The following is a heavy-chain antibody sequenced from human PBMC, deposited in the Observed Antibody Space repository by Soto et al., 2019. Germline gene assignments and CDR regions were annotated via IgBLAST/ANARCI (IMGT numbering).Heavy chain of an antibody. CDR3: ARVNNYYDSSGYYAFHY. D-gene: IGHD3-22*01. CDR2: IHAGNGDT. CDR1: GDTFTKYT. J-gene: IGHJ4*02. Sequence: ASVKVSCKASGDTFTKYTMHWVRQVPGQSLEWMGWIHAGNGDTEYSQKFQGRVTITRDTFASITYMDLSSLGSEDTAVYYCARVNNYYDSSGYYAFHYWGQGTLVTVSS. V-gene: IGHV1-3*01.